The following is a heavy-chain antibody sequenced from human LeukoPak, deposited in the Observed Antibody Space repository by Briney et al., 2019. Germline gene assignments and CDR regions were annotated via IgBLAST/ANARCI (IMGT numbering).Heavy chain of an antibody. D-gene: IGHD6-13*01. CDR3: ASGTAAVPVDY. J-gene: IGHJ4*02. Sequence: SETLSLTCAVYGGSFSGYYWSWIRQPPGKGLEWIGEINHSGSTNYNPSLKSRVTTSVDTSKNQFSLKLSSVTAADTAVYYCASGTAAVPVDYWGQGTLVTVSS. CDR1: GGSFSGYY. CDR2: INHSGST. V-gene: IGHV4-34*01.